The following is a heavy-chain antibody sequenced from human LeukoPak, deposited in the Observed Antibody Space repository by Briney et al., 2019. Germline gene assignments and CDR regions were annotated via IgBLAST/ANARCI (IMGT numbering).Heavy chain of an antibody. V-gene: IGHV4-59*01. CDR3: ARAPNYYDSSGYYVDY. J-gene: IGHJ4*02. D-gene: IGHD3-22*01. CDR2: IYYSGST. Sequence: TPSETLSLTCTVSGGSMRSYYWSWIRQPPGKGPEWIGYIYYSGSTNYNPSLKSRVTISVDTSKNQFSLKLSSVTAADTAVYYCARAPNYYDSSGYYVDYWGQGTLVTVSS. CDR1: GGSMRSYY.